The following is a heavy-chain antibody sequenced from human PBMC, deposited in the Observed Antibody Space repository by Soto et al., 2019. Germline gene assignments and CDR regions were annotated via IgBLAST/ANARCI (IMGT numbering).Heavy chain of an antibody. Sequence: PGVSLRLSCAASGFSFSDRYMDWVRQAPGKGLEWVGRIRTKLNRYSSDYAAAVAGRFTISREDSRNSLYLQMNSLRSEDTAVYYCASSTTSCHGGVCSLDYWGQGAMVTVSS. J-gene: IGHJ4*02. CDR1: GFSFSDRY. D-gene: IGHD2-2*01. CDR3: ASSTTSCHGGVCSLDY. CDR2: IRTKLNRYSS. V-gene: IGHV3-72*01.